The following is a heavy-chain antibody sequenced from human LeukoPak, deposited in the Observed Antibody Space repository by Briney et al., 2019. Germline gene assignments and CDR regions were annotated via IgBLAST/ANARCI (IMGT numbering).Heavy chain of an antibody. J-gene: IGHJ6*02. CDR1: GYSFTSYW. D-gene: IGHD5-18*01. V-gene: IGHV5-51*01. CDR2: IYPGDSDT. CDR3: ARQQLWYNRYDYYYGMDV. Sequence: GESLKISCKGSGYSFTSYWIGWVRQMPGKGLEWMGIIYPGDSDTRYSPSFQGQVTISADKSISTAYLQWSSLKASDTAMYYCARQQLWYNRYDYYYGMDVWGQGTTVTVSS.